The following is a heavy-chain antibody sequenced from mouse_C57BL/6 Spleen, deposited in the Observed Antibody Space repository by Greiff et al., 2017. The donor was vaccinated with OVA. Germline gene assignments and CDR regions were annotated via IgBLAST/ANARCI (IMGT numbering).Heavy chain of an antibody. CDR2: IDPSDSYT. V-gene: IGHV1-50*01. CDR3: ARRRPSTMVFDY. D-gene: IGHD2-1*01. Sequence: QVHVKQPGAELVKPGASVKLSCKASGYTFTSYWMQWVKQRPGQGLEWIGEIDPSDSYTNYNQKFKGKATLTVDTSSSTAYMQLSSLTSEDSAVYYCARRRPSTMVFDYWGQGTTLTVSS. CDR1: GYTFTSYW. J-gene: IGHJ2*01.